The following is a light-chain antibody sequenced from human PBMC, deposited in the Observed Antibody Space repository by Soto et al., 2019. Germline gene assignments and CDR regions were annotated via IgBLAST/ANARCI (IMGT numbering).Light chain of an antibody. CDR2: SDY. Sequence: QSVLSQPPSASGTPGQRVTISCSGRSSNIGSNVVNWYQQFPGTAPKLLIYSDYQRPSGVPDRFSGSRSGTSASLAISGLQSEDEADYYCAAWHGSLNAILFGGGTKVTVL. CDR1: SSNIGSNV. J-gene: IGLJ2*01. V-gene: IGLV1-44*01. CDR3: AAWHGSLNAIL.